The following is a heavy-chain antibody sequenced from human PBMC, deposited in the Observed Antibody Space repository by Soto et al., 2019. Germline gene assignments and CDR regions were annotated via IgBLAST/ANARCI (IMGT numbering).Heavy chain of an antibody. D-gene: IGHD2-15*01. J-gene: IGHJ6*02. CDR3: APLTVSLSGPYGIHV. V-gene: IGHV4-39*01. Sequence: SETLSLTCSVSGYSDSSSDCYWAWIRQPPGKGLEWIGSMFYSGLTYYDPSLTSRVTLSVDTSNNHFSVRLNSVAAADTAVYYCAPLTVSLSGPYGIHVWGQGTPVTVSS. CDR1: GYSDSSSDCY. CDR2: MFYSGLT.